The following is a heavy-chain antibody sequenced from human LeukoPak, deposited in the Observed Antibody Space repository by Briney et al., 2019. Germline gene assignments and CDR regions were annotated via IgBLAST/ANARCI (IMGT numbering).Heavy chain of an antibody. CDR2: INPNSGGT. Sequence: ASVKVSCKASGYTFTGYYMHWVRQAPGQGLEWMGWINPNSGGTNYAQKFQGRVTMTRDTSISTAYMELSRLRSDDTAVYYCARAASGDAVYYYGSGRRYYYYYMDVWGKGTTVTISS. J-gene: IGHJ6*03. CDR1: GYTFTGYY. D-gene: IGHD3-10*01. V-gene: IGHV1-2*02. CDR3: ARAASGDAVYYYGSGRRYYYYYMDV.